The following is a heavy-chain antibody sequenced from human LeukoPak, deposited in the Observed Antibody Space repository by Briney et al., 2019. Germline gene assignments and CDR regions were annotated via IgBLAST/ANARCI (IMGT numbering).Heavy chain of an antibody. CDR3: ARGTRWELLGVTATRLDY. D-gene: IGHD1-26*01. J-gene: IGHJ4*02. V-gene: IGHV3-30-3*01. Sequence: GGSLRLSCAASGFTFSSYAMHWVRQAPGKGLEWVAVISDDGSTKYYADSVKGRFTISRDNSKNTLYLQMNSLRAEDTAVYYCARGTRWELLGVTATRLDYWGQGTLVTVSS. CDR2: ISDDGSTK. CDR1: GFTFSSYA.